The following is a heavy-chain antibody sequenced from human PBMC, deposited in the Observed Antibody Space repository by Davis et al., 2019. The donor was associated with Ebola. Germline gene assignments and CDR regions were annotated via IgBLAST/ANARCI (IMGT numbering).Heavy chain of an antibody. CDR1: GYTFTSYG. V-gene: IGHV1-69*13. J-gene: IGHJ5*02. D-gene: IGHD3-3*01. CDR3: ARDTGATILNWFDP. Sequence: SVKVSCKASGYTFTSYGISWVRQAPGQGLEWMGGIIPIFGTANYAQKFQGRVTITADESTSTAYMELSSLRSEDTAVYYCARDTGATILNWFDPWGQGTLVTVSS. CDR2: IIPIFGTA.